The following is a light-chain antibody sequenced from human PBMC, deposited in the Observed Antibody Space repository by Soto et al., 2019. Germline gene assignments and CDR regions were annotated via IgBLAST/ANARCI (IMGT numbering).Light chain of an antibody. CDR3: CSYTNNRTNV. CDR2: DVS. V-gene: IGLV2-14*03. CDR1: SSDVGGYNY. J-gene: IGLJ1*01. Sequence: QSALTQPASVSGSPGQSITISCTGTSSDVGGYNYVSWYQQHPGKAPKLMVYDVSNRPSGVSNRFSGSKSANTASLTISGLQAEDEADYYCCSYTNNRTNVFGTGTQLTV.